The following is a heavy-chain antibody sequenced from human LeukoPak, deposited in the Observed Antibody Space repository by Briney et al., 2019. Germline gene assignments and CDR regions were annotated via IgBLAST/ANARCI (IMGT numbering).Heavy chain of an antibody. CDR2: ISGSGGST. CDR3: AKGGGYSYGSWAFDS. J-gene: IGHJ3*02. V-gene: IGHV3-23*01. D-gene: IGHD5-18*01. CDR1: GFTFRNYA. Sequence: GGSLRLSCAATGFTFRNYAMSWGRQAPGKGLEWVSTISGSGGSTDYADSVKGRFTISRDNSKNTLYLQMNSLRAEDTAVYYCAKGGGYSYGSWAFDSWGQGTMVTVSS.